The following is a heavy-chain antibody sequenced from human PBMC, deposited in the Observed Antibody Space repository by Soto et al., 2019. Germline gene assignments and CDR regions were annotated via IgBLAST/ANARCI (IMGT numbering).Heavy chain of an antibody. CDR1: GGSISSSSYY. V-gene: IGHV4-39*01. CDR3: AGHSLESTPKSDVDY. Sequence: PSETLSLTCTVSGGSISSSSYYWGWIRQPPGKGLEWIGSIYYSGSTFYNPSLKSRVTISVDTSKNQFSLKLNSVTAADTAVYYCAGHSLESTPKSDVDYCGQGTL. J-gene: IGHJ4*02. CDR2: IYYSGST.